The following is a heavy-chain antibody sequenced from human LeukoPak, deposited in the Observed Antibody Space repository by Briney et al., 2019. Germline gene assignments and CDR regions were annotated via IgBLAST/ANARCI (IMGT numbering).Heavy chain of an antibody. J-gene: IGHJ4*02. Sequence: PSETLSLTCAVYGGSFSGYYWSWIRQPPGKGLEWIGEINHSGSTNYNPSLKSRVTISVDTSKNQFSLKLSSVTAADTAVYYCASGTDFWSGYFRFWGQGTLVTVSS. V-gene: IGHV4-34*01. CDR2: INHSGST. D-gene: IGHD3-3*01. CDR3: ASGTDFWSGYFRF. CDR1: GGSFSGYY.